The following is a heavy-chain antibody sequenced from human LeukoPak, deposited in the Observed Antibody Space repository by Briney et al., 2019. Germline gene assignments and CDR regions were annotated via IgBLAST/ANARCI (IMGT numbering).Heavy chain of an antibody. CDR3: ARDYGDYGYYYYGMDV. D-gene: IGHD4-17*01. CDR2: IYYSGST. J-gene: IGHJ6*04. CDR1: GGSVSSGSYY. Sequence: SETLFLTCTVSGGSVSSGSYYWSWIRQPPGKGLEWIGYIYYSGSTNYNPSLKSRVTISVDTSKNQFSLKLSSVTAADTAVYYCARDYGDYGYYYYGMDVWGKGTTVTVSS. V-gene: IGHV4-61*01.